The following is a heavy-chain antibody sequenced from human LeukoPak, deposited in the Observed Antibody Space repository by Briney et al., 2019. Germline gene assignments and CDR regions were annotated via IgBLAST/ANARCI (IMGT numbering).Heavy chain of an antibody. V-gene: IGHV3-30*04. CDR3: ARRYCSSTSRYVLSYYYGMDV. J-gene: IGHJ6*02. CDR2: ISYDGSNK. D-gene: IGHD2-2*01. CDR1: GFTFSSYA. Sequence: PGRSLRLSCAASGFTFSSYAMHWVRQAPGKGLEWVAVISYDGSNKYYADSVKGRFTISRDNSKNTLYLQMNSLRAEDTAVYYCARRYCSSTSRYVLSYYYGMDVWGQGTTVTVSS.